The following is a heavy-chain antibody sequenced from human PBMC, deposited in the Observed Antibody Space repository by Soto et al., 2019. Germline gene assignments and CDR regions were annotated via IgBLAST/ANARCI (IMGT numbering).Heavy chain of an antibody. Sequence: VKVDSTVSARNFSSYTITWVRQGPGQWIEWMGRIITILGIANYAEKFQGRVTITADKSTSTAYMELSSLRSEDTAVYYCARGEGTISDWGQGTLVTVSS. J-gene: IGHJ4*02. V-gene: IGHV1-69*02. D-gene: IGHD3-9*01. CDR3: ARGEGTISD. CDR2: IITILGIA. CDR1: ARNFSSYT.